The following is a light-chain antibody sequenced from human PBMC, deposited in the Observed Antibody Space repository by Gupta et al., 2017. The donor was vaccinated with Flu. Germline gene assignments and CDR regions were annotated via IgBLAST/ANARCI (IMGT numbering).Light chain of an antibody. V-gene: IGKV1-39*01. CDR2: IVS. CDR1: QSSNTY. CDR3: QQTYNSTPWT. Sequence: FALSASVCDRVTITCRASQSSNTYLNWDRQKPGKDPNLLIQIVSSLQTGVPSRVSGSGSWTDFTLAISCLGPDDCSTDYCQQTYNSTPWTFGQGTKVEIK. J-gene: IGKJ1*01.